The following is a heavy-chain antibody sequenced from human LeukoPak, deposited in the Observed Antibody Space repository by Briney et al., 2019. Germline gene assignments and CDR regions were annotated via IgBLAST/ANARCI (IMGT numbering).Heavy chain of an antibody. D-gene: IGHD3-22*01. V-gene: IGHV1-46*01. CDR1: GYTFTNSY. CDR3: ARRGVYYYDSSGRANYYFDY. J-gene: IGHJ4*02. Sequence: ASVKVSCKASGYTFTNSYIHWVRQAPGQVLEWMGLINPDGGNTNYAQDFQGRVTLTRDTSTSTVYMELRSVRSDDTAVYYCARRGVYYYDSSGRANYYFDYWGQGTLVTVSS. CDR2: INPDGGNT.